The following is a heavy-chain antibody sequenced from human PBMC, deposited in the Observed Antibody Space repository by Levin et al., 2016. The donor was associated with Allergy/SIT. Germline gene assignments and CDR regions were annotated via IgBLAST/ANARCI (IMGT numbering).Heavy chain of an antibody. V-gene: IGHV3-30*18. D-gene: IGHD4-17*01. CDR1: GFTFSSYG. CDR3: AKDGEDGDSFDY. Sequence: GESLKISCAASGFTFSSYGMHWVRQAPGKGLEWVAVISYDGSNKYYADSVKGRFTISRDNSKNTLYLQMNSLRAEDTAVYYCAKDGEDGDSFDYWGQGTLVTVSS. CDR2: ISYDGSNK. J-gene: IGHJ4*02.